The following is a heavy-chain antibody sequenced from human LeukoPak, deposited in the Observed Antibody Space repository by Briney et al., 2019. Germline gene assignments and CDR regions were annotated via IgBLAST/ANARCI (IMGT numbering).Heavy chain of an antibody. CDR1: GGSISSYY. CDR2: IYTSGSI. J-gene: IGHJ1*01. Sequence: SETLSLTCTVSGGSISSYYWSWIRQPPGKGLEWIGRIYTSGSINYNPSLKSRVTISVDTSKNQFSLKLSSVTAADTAVYYCARQGYYDSSGYHMGYFQHWGQGTLVTVSS. CDR3: ARQGYYDSSGYHMGYFQH. D-gene: IGHD3-22*01. V-gene: IGHV4-59*08.